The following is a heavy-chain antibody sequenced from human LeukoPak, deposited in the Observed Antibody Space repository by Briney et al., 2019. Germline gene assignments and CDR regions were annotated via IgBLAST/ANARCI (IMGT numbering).Heavy chain of an antibody. D-gene: IGHD3-22*01. CDR1: GGSFSGYY. J-gene: IGHJ3*02. CDR3: ARYVGYYYEPKAFDI. Sequence: SETLSLTCAVYGGSFSGYYWSWIRQPPGKGLEWIGEINHSGRTNYNPSLKSRVTISVDTSKNQFSLKLSSVTAADTAVYYCARYVGYYYEPKAFDIWGQGTMVTVSS. V-gene: IGHV4-34*01. CDR2: INHSGRT.